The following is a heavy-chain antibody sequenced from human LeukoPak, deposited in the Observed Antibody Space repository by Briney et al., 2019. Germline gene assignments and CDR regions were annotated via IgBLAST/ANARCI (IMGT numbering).Heavy chain of an antibody. CDR3: AKVGYCDSSGYTR. Sequence: GGSLRLSCAASGFTFNSYTMNWLRQAPGKGLEWVSSISTSNTYIYYADSVKGRFTISRDNSKNTLYLQMNSLRAEDTAVYYCAKVGYCDSSGYTRWGQGTLVTVSS. CDR1: GFTFNSYT. CDR2: ISTSNTYI. J-gene: IGHJ4*02. V-gene: IGHV3-21*04. D-gene: IGHD3-22*01.